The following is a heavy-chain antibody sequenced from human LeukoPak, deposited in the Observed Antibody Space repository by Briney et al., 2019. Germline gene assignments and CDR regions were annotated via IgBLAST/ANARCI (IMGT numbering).Heavy chain of an antibody. CDR2: ISGSGGST. CDR3: AKRYCGGDCYSGPYYFDY. J-gene: IGHJ4*02. V-gene: IGHV3-23*01. Sequence: GGSLRLSCAASGFTFSSYGMSWVRQAPRKGLEWVSAISGSGGSTYYADSVEGRFTISRDNSKNTLYLQMNSLRAEDTAVYYCAKRYCGGDCYSGPYYFDYWGQGTLVTVSS. D-gene: IGHD2-21*02. CDR1: GFTFSSYG.